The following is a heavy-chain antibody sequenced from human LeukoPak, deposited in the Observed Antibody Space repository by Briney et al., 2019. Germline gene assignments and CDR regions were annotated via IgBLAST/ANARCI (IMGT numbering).Heavy chain of an antibody. J-gene: IGHJ4*02. Sequence: PSETLSLTCTVSGGSISSGNYYWSWIRQPAGKGLEWIGRVYRTGSTNYNPSLESRVTMSIDTSKNQFSLKVSSVTAADTAVYYCARDPNLYSSGWYEWFDYWGQGTLVTVSS. CDR3: ARDPNLYSSGWYEWFDY. V-gene: IGHV4-61*02. CDR1: GGSISSGNYY. CDR2: VYRTGST. D-gene: IGHD6-19*01.